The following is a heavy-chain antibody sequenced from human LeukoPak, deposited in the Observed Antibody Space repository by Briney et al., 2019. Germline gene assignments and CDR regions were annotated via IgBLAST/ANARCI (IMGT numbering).Heavy chain of an antibody. J-gene: IGHJ6*02. CDR2: ISYDGSNK. CDR3: AKIPSIRYFDWLGAYYYGMDV. V-gene: IGHV3-30*18. D-gene: IGHD3-9*01. Sequence: PGGSLRLSCAASGFTLSSYGMHWVRQAPGKGLEWVAVISYDGSNKYYADSVKGRFTISRDNSKNTLYLQMNSLRAEDTAVYYCAKIPSIRYFDWLGAYYYGMDVWGQGTTVTVSS. CDR1: GFTLSSYG.